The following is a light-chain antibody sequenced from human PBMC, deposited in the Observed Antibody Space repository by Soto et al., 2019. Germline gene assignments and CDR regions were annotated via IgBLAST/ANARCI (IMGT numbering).Light chain of an antibody. CDR3: QQYGTSPRT. Sequence: ETELTQSPGTLSLSPGERATLSCRANQSLTNNYLAWYQQKPGQAPRLLIYGASSRATGIPDRFSGSGSETDFTLTISSLEPEDFAMYYCQQYGTSPRTFGQGTKMEIK. J-gene: IGKJ1*01. CDR2: GAS. CDR1: QSLTNNY. V-gene: IGKV3-20*01.